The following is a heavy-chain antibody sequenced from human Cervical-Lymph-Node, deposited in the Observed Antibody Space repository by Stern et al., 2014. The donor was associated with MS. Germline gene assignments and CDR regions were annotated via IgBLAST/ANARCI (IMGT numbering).Heavy chain of an antibody. CDR2: IYYSGST. D-gene: IGHD2-21*02. Sequence: QVQLQESGPGLVKPSQTLSLISAVSGGSMASSTGGYFWSWIRQPPGKGLEWIGFIYYSGSTYYNPSLKRRTTISVDTSKNQVSLRLTSMTAADTAVYYCARVAYCGGDCSAFDSWGQGTLVTVSS. CDR1: GGSMASSTGGYF. CDR3: ARVAYCGGDCSAFDS. J-gene: IGHJ4*02. V-gene: IGHV4-31*11.